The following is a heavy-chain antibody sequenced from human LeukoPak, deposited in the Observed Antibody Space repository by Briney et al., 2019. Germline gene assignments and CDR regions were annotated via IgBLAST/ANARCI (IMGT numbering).Heavy chain of an antibody. CDR2: ISAYNGNT. CDR3: ASPGLTSDDAFDI. D-gene: IGHD5-12*01. Sequence: VASVKLSCKASGYTFTSYGISWVRQAPGQGLEWMGWISAYNGNTNYAQKLQGRVTMTTDTSTSTAYMELGSLRSDDTAVYYCASPGLTSDDAFDIWGQGTIVTVSS. J-gene: IGHJ3*02. CDR1: GYTFTSYG. V-gene: IGHV1-18*01.